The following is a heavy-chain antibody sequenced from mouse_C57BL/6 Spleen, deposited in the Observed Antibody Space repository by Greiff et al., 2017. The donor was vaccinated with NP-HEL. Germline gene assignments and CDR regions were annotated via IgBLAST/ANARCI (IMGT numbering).Heavy chain of an antibody. CDR3: ARASTVVAKEAWFAY. Sequence: VKLVESGAELARPGASVKLSCKASGYTFTSYGISWVKQRTGQGLEWIGEIYPRSGNTYYNEKFKGKATLTADKSSSTAYMELRSLTSEDSAVYFCARASTVVAKEAWFAYWGQGTLVTVSA. J-gene: IGHJ3*01. D-gene: IGHD1-1*01. CDR1: GYTFTSYG. CDR2: IYPRSGNT. V-gene: IGHV1-81*01.